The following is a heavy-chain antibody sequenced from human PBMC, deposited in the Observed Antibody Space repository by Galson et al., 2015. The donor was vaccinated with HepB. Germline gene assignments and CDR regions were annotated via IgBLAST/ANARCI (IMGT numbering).Heavy chain of an antibody. CDR1: GYTFTSYY. J-gene: IGHJ3*02. D-gene: IGHD2-15*01. CDR3: AGVVSFDAFDI. Sequence: SVKVSCKASGYTFTSYYMHWVRQAPGQGLEWMGIINPSGGSTSYAQKFQGRVTMTRDTSTSTVYMELSSLRSEDTAVYYCAGVVSFDAFDIWGQGTMVTVSS. CDR2: INPSGGST. V-gene: IGHV1-46*03.